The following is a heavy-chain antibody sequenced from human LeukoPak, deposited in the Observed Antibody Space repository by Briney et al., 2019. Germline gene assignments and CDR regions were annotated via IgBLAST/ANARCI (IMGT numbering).Heavy chain of an antibody. D-gene: IGHD5-18*01. CDR2: IIPILGIA. V-gene: IGHV1-69*04. CDR1: GGTFSSYT. CDR3: ARDGDTAMYYFDY. J-gene: IGHJ4*02. Sequence: ASVKVPCKASGGTFSSYTISWVRQAPGQGLEWIGRIIPILGIANYAQKFQGRVTITADKSTSTAYMELSSLRSEDTAVYYCARDGDTAMYYFDYWGQGTLVTVSS.